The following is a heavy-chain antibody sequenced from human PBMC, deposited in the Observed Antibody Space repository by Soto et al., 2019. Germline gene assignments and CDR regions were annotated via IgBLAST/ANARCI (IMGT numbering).Heavy chain of an antibody. CDR3: ARVIRGAYYNSPLDT. Sequence: GASVQDTCQASGYTFLGYLLHWVRPAAAQGLEWMGWINPYSGGADYAQSLQGRVTMTRDTSISTVYMELSRLRFDDTAVYYCARVIRGAYYNSPLDTWGQGTVVTVSS. J-gene: IGHJ5*02. CDR1: GYTFLGYL. D-gene: IGHD3-10*01. V-gene: IGHV1-2*02. CDR2: INPYSGGA.